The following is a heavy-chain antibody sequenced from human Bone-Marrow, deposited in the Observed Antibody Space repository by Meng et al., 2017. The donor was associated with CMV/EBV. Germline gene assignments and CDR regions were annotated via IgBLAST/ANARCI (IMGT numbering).Heavy chain of an antibody. Sequence: SLKISCAASGLTFGDYAMGWVRQAPGKGLEWVSGISWNGNDIGYADSVRGRFTISRDNSKNTLYLQMNSLRAEDTAVYYCARVDYWGQGTLVPVSS. V-gene: IGHV3-9*01. CDR3: ARVDY. CDR1: GLTFGDYA. J-gene: IGHJ4*02. CDR2: ISWNGNDI.